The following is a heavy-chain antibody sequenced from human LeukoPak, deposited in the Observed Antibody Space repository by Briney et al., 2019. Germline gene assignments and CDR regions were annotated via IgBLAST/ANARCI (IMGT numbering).Heavy chain of an antibody. V-gene: IGHV3-23*01. CDR3: VKDDGWVQYAN. D-gene: IGHD5-24*01. J-gene: IGHJ4*02. CDR1: GFIFSHHG. CDR2: IRADAVTT. Sequence: GGSLRLSCATSGFIFSHHGMNWVRQAPGKGLEWVSGIRADAVTTYYADSVKGRFIISRDNSKNTVYLQMNSLSAQDAAVYYCVKDDGWVQYANWGQGTLVTVSS.